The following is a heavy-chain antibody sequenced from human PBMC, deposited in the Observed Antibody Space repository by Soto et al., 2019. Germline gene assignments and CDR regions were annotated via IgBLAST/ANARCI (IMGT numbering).Heavy chain of an antibody. J-gene: IGHJ5*02. CDR2: VYYSGIT. CDR3: ASSGGPEGDWFDP. Sequence: PSETLSLTCTVSGASIRRRGYYWSWIRHHPGEGPEWIGFVYYSGITDYNPSLKSRVSISADTSKNEFSLRLYSVTAADTAVYYCASSGGPEGDWFDPWGPGTLVTVSS. CDR1: GASIRRRGYY. D-gene: IGHD2-15*01. V-gene: IGHV4-31*03.